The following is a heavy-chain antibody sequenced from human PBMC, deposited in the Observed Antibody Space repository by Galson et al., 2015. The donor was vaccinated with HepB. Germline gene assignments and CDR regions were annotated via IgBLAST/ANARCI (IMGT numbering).Heavy chain of an antibody. Sequence: SETLSLTCTVSGGSISSSSYYWGWTRQPPGKGLEWIGSIYYSGSTYYNPSLKSRVTISVDTSKNQFSLKLSSVTAADTAVYYCARRRNYYDSSGYYYVGFYFDYWGQGTLVTVSS. CDR1: GGSISSSSYY. D-gene: IGHD3-22*01. V-gene: IGHV4-39*01. CDR3: ARRRNYYDSSGYYYVGFYFDY. CDR2: IYYSGST. J-gene: IGHJ4*02.